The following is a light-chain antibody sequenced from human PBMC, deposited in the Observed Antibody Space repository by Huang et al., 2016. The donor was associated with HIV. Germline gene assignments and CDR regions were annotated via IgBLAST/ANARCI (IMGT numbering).Light chain of an antibody. CDR3: QQYNKWPPEYT. J-gene: IGKJ2*01. CDR1: QSVNTN. Sequence: VMMSQSPATLAASPGERVTLSCGASQSVNTNLAWYQQKPCQPPRLLIYAASTRATGVPARCAGSGSGTEFTLTIDSLQSDDFAVYYCQQYNKWPPEYTFGQGTRLEIK. CDR2: AAS. V-gene: IGKV3-15*01.